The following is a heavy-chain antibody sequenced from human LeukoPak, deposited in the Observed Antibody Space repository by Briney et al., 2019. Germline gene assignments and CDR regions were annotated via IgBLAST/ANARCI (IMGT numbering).Heavy chain of an antibody. J-gene: IGHJ4*02. CDR2: IQQSGGEK. V-gene: IGHV3-7*01. CDR3: ARDASNHCSTTTCYDGRGDFDY. CDR1: GFTFSNYA. D-gene: IGHD2-2*01. Sequence: GGSLRLSCAASGFTFSNYAMSWVRQAPGKGLEWVANIQQSGGEKFYVDSVKGRFTISRDNAKNSLYLQMNSLRAEDTAVYYCARDASNHCSTTTCYDGRGDFDYWGQGTLVTVSS.